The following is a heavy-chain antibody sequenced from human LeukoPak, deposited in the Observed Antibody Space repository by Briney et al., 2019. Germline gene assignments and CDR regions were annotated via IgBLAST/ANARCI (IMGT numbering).Heavy chain of an antibody. V-gene: IGHV3-48*03. Sequence: GGSLRLSCAVSGFTFRDYEMHWVRQAPGKGLVWVSYISSSGGSTYYAPSVKGRFTISRDNAKNSLYLQMNSLRSDDTAVYYRATLAVAGPFGYWGQGTLVTVSS. CDR2: ISSSGGST. D-gene: IGHD6-19*01. CDR1: GFTFRDYE. J-gene: IGHJ4*02. CDR3: ATLAVAGPFGY.